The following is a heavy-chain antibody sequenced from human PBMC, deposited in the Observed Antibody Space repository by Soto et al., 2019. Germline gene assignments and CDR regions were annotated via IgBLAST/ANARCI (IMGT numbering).Heavy chain of an antibody. D-gene: IGHD2-2*01. CDR1: GYTFTGYY. CDR2: INPNSGGT. CDR3: ARSERYCSSTSCYSAYWFDP. V-gene: IGHV1-2*04. J-gene: IGHJ5*02. Sequence: ASVKVSCKASGYTFTGYYMHWVRQAPGQGLEWMGWINPNSGGTNYAQKFQGWVTMTRDTSISTAYMELSRLGSDDTAVYYCARSERYCSSTSCYSAYWFDPWGQGTLVTVSS.